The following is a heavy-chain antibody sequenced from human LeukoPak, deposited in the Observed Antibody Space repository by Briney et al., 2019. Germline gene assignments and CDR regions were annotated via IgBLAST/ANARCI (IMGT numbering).Heavy chain of an antibody. J-gene: IGHJ4*02. CDR1: GYTFTSYG. CDR2: INPNSGGT. D-gene: IGHD5-18*01. Sequence: ASVKVSCKASGYTFTSYGISWVRQAPGQGLEWMGRINPNSGGTNYAQEFQGRVTMTWDTSISTAYMDLSRLTFDDTAVYYCARDAGQLYFDYWGQGALVTVSS. V-gene: IGHV1-2*06. CDR3: ARDAGQLYFDY.